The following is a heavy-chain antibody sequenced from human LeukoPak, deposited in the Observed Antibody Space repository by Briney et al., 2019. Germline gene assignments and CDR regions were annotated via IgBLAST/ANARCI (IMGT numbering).Heavy chain of an antibody. V-gene: IGHV1-2*06. CDR2: INPNSGGT. D-gene: IGHD6-6*01. CDR1: GYTFTGYY. Sequence: GASVKVSCKASGYTFTGYYMHWVRQAPGQGLEWMGRINPNSGGTNHAQKFQGRVIMTRDTSISTAYMELSRLRFDDTAVYYCARDEYSTSSGGSWGQGTLVTVSS. CDR3: ARDEYSTSSGGS. J-gene: IGHJ5*02.